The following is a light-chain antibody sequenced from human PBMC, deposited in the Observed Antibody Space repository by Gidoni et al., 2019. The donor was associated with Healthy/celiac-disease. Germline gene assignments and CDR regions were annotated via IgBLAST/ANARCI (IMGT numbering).Light chain of an antibody. CDR1: SSDVGSYNL. Sequence: LTQPASVSGSPGQSITISCTGTSSDVGSYNLVSWYQQHPGKAPKLMIYEGSKRPSGVSNRFSGSKSGNTASLTISGLQAEDEADYYCCSYAGSSTLVFGGGTKLTVL. CDR2: EGS. CDR3: CSYAGSSTLV. V-gene: IGLV2-23*01. J-gene: IGLJ2*01.